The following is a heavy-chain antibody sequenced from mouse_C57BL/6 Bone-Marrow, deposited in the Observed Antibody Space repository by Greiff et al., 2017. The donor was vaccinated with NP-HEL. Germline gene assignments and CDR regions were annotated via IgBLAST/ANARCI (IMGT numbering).Heavy chain of an antibody. V-gene: IGHV1-55*01. Sequence: QVQLQQPGAELVKPGASVKMSCKASGYTFTSHWITWVKQRPGQGLEWIGDIYPGSGSTNYNEKFKSKATLTVDTSSSTAYMQLSSLTAEDSAVYYCAYGGVGYWGQGTLVTVSA. CDR2: IYPGSGST. D-gene: IGHD1-1*01. CDR3: AYGGVGY. CDR1: GYTFTSHW. J-gene: IGHJ3*01.